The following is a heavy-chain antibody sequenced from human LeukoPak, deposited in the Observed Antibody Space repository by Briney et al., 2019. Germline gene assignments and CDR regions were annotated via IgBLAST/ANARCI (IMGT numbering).Heavy chain of an antibody. CDR3: ARGGGRYCSSTSCDVGY. D-gene: IGHD2-2*01. V-gene: IGHV4-34*01. CDR2: INHSGST. CDR1: GGSFSGYY. J-gene: IGHJ4*02. Sequence: PSETLSLTCAVYGGSFSGYYWSWIRQPPGKWLEWIGEINHSGSTNYNPSLKSRVTISVDTSKNQFSLKLSSVTAADTAVYYCARGGGRYCSSTSCDVGYWGQGTLVTVSS.